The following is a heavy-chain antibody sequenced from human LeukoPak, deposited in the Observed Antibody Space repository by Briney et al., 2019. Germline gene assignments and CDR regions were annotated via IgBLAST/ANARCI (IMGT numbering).Heavy chain of an antibody. CDR3: ARYDVGWYYFDY. CDR1: GGSISSYY. V-gene: IGHV4-4*07. D-gene: IGHD6-19*01. CDR2: IYTTGTT. Sequence: SETLSLTCTVSGGSISSYYWSWIRQPAGKGLEWIGHIYTTGTTNSNPSLKSRVTISVDKSKNQFSLKLSSVTAADTAVYYCARYDVGWYYFDYWGQGTLVTVSS. J-gene: IGHJ4*02.